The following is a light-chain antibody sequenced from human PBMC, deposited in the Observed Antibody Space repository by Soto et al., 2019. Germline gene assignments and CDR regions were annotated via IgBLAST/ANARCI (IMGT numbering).Light chain of an antibody. J-gene: IGKJ4*01. V-gene: IGKV1-39*01. CDR3: QQANSFPFT. CDR2: AAS. CDR1: QSIGNF. Sequence: DIQMTQSPSSLSASIGDRVSITCRASQSIGNFLNWYQQKPGKVPKLLIYAASSLGSGVPSRFSGSGSGTDFTLTISSLQPEDFATYYCQQANSFPFTFGGGTKVEIK.